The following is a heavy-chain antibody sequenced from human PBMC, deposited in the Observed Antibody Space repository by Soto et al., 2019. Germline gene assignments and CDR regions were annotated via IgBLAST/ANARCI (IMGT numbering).Heavy chain of an antibody. CDR1: GYTFTSYG. CDR3: ARVRQYYDILTGTNWFDP. CDR2: ISAYNGNT. J-gene: IGHJ5*02. Sequence: ASVKVSCKASGYTFTSYGISWVRQAPGQGLEWMGWISAYNGNTNYAQKLQGRVTMTTDTSTSTAYIELRSLRSDDTAVYYCARVRQYYDILTGTNWFDPWGQGTLVTVSS. V-gene: IGHV1-18*01. D-gene: IGHD3-9*01.